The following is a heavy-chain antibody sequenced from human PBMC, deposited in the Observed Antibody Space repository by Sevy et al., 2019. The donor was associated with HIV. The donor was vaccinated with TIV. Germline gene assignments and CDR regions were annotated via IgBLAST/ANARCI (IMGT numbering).Heavy chain of an antibody. V-gene: IGHV1-69*13. Sequence: ASVKVSCKASGGTFSSYAISWVRQAPGQGLEWMGGIIPIFGTANYAQKFQGRVTITADESTSTAYMERSSLRPEDTAVYYCARYCSSTSCPYYYYGMDVWGQGTTVTVSS. D-gene: IGHD2-2*01. CDR3: ARYCSSTSCPYYYYGMDV. CDR2: IIPIFGTA. CDR1: GGTFSSYA. J-gene: IGHJ6*02.